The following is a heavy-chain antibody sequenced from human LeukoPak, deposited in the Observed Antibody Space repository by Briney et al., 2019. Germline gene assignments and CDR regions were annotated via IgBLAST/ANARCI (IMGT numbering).Heavy chain of an antibody. J-gene: IGHJ4*02. V-gene: IGHV3-23*01. Sequence: TGGSLRLSCAASGFTFSSYAMSWVRQAPGKGLEWVSAISGSGGSTYYADSVKGRFTISRDNSKNTLYLQMNSLRAEDTAVYYCAKTLYCSGGSCYSLFDYWGQGTLVTVSS. CDR1: GFTFSSYA. D-gene: IGHD2-15*01. CDR2: ISGSGGST. CDR3: AKTLYCSGGSCYSLFDY.